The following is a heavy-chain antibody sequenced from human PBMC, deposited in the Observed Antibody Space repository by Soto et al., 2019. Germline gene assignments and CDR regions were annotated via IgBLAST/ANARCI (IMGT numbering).Heavy chain of an antibody. CDR1: GGSINTNNYY. CDR3: AKFMVHASRHMDFDY. V-gene: IGHV4-39*01. J-gene: IGHJ4*02. D-gene: IGHD2-8*01. Sequence: SETLSLTCSVSGGSINTNNYYWGWIRQSPGQGLQWIGSIYYNGHANYNPSLKGRVTVSQDMSKNQFFLRLTSMTAADTAIYYCAKFMVHASRHMDFDYWGQGTLVTGS. CDR2: IYYNGHA.